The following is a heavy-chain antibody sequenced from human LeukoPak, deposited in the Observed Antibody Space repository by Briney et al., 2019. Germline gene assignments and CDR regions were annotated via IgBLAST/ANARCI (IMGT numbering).Heavy chain of an antibody. CDR3: ARNFDS. V-gene: IGHV3-48*01. D-gene: IGHD2/OR15-2a*01. Sequence: GGSLRLSCAASGFTFTSYTMNWVRQAPAKGLEWVSYITSSSSTIYYADSVRGRFTMSRDNAENSLYLQMNSLRAEDTAVYYCARNFDSWGQGTLVTVSS. CDR1: GFTFTSYT. CDR2: ITSSSSTI. J-gene: IGHJ4*02.